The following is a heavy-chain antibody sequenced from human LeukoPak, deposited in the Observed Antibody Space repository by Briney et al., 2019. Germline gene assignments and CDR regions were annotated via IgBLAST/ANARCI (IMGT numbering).Heavy chain of an antibody. D-gene: IGHD6-6*01. J-gene: IGHJ3*02. CDR3: ARDPDQYSSSSEARAFDI. CDR1: GYTFTSYG. Sequence: ASVKVSCKASGYTFTSYGISWVRQAPGQGLEWMGWISAYNGNTNYAQKLQSRVTMTTDTSTSTAYMELRSLRSDDTAVYYCARDPDQYSSSSEARAFDIWGQGTMVTVSS. V-gene: IGHV1-18*01. CDR2: ISAYNGNT.